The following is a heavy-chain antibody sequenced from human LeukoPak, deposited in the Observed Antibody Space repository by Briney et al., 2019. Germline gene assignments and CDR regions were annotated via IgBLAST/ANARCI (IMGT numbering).Heavy chain of an antibody. CDR1: GFTFSSYS. Sequence: PGGSLRLSCAASGFTFSSYSMNWVRQAPGKELEWVSYISSSSSTIYYADSVKGRFTISRDNAKNSLYLQMNSLRAEDTAVYYCARDYGGKGDYWGQGTLVTVSS. CDR3: ARDYGGKGDY. J-gene: IGHJ4*02. CDR2: ISSSSSTI. D-gene: IGHD4-23*01. V-gene: IGHV3-48*04.